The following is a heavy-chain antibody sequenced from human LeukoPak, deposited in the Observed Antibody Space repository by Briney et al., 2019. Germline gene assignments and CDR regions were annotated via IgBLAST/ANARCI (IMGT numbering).Heavy chain of an antibody. D-gene: IGHD2-2*01. CDR1: GGSISSSNW. J-gene: IGHJ5*02. Sequence: SGTLSLTCAVSGGSISSSNWWSWVRQPPGKGLEWIGEIYHSGSTNYNPSLKSRVTISVDKSKNQFSLKLSSVTAADTAVYYCARDPRWLIPDRTSPSCYENWFDPWGQGTLVTVSS. CDR2: IYHSGST. V-gene: IGHV4-4*02. CDR3: ARDPRWLIPDRTSPSCYENWFDP.